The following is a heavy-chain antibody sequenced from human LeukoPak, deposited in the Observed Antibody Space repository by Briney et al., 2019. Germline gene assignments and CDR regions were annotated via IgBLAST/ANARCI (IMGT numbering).Heavy chain of an antibody. J-gene: IGHJ2*01. V-gene: IGHV4-61*02. Sequence: SETLSLTCTVSGGSISSSSYYWSWIRQPAGKGLEWIGRIVTSGNTNYKPSLKSRVTMSVDTSKNQFSLKLSSVTAADTAVYYCARVSSSWYQDWYFDLWGRGTLVTVSS. CDR2: IVTSGNT. CDR3: ARVSSSWYQDWYFDL. D-gene: IGHD6-13*01. CDR1: GGSISSSSYY.